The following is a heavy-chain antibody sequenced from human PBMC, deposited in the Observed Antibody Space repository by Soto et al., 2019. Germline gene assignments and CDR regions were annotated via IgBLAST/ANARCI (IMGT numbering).Heavy chain of an antibody. D-gene: IGHD1-1*01. J-gene: IGHJ4*02. Sequence: SLRLSCAASGFTFSNYWMTWVRQAPGKGLEWVASINQNGGAMHYVDPVKGRFTVSRDNAKNSLYLQVNSLRAEDTAVFYCARVWNDGRFDYWGQGTLVTVSS. V-gene: IGHV3-7*01. CDR3: ARVWNDGRFDY. CDR2: INQNGGAM. CDR1: GFTFSNYW.